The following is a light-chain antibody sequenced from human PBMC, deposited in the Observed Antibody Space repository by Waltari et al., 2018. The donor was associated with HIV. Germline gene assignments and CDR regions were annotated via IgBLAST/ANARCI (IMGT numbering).Light chain of an antibody. J-gene: IGKJ5*01. CDR2: DAS. CDR3: QQRSNWPGIT. Sequence: ELVLTQSQATLYLSPGERATLSCRASKSVSSYLAWYHQKPGQAPRLLIYDASNRATGIPARFSGSGSGTDFTLTISSLEPEDFAVYYCQQRSNWPGITFGQGTRLEIK. CDR1: KSVSSY. V-gene: IGKV3-11*01.